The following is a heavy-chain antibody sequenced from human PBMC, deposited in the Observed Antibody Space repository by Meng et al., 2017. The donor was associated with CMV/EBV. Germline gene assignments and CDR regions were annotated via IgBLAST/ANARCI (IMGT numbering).Heavy chain of an antibody. CDR1: GYTFPSYD. CDR3: AREGRGYSYGYYYYYGMDV. J-gene: IGHJ6*02. Sequence: ASVTVSCKASGYTFPSYDINWVRQASGQGLEWMGWMNPNSGNTGYAQKFQGRVTMTRNTSISTAYMELSSLRSEDTAVYYCAREGRGYSYGYYYYYGMDVWGQGTTVTVSS. CDR2: MNPNSGNT. D-gene: IGHD5-18*01. V-gene: IGHV1-8*01.